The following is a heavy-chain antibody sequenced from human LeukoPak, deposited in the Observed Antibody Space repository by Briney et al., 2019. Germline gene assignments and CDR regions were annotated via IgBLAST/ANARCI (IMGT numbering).Heavy chain of an antibody. Sequence: ASVKVSCKASGYTFTSYGISWVRQAPGQGLEWMGWISAYNGNTNYAQKLQGRVTMTTDTSTSTAYMELRSLSSVTAADTAVYYCARPNHQRTFGRLGWFDPWGQGTLVTVSS. J-gene: IGHJ5*02. CDR3: ARPNHQRTFGRLGWFDP. V-gene: IGHV1-18*01. CDR1: GYTFTSYG. D-gene: IGHD1-14*01. CDR2: ISAYNGNT.